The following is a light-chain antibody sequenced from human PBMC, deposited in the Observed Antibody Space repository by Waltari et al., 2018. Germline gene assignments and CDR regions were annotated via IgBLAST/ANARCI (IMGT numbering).Light chain of an antibody. CDR2: GAS. CDR1: QSVSNN. Sequence: EIVMTQSPATLSVSPGERATLPCRASQSVSNNLAWFQQKPGQAPRLLIYGASIRAPGIPVRFSGSGSGTEFTLTISSLQSEDFAVYYCQQYDNWPPSFTFGPGTKVDFK. V-gene: IGKV3-15*01. CDR3: QQYDNWPPSFT. J-gene: IGKJ3*01.